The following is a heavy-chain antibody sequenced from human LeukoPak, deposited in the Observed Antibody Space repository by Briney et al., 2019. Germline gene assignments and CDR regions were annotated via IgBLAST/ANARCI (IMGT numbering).Heavy chain of an antibody. V-gene: IGHV3-33*06. CDR2: IRSDGSSK. J-gene: IGHJ4*02. CDR1: GFTFRSYG. Sequence: GRSLRLSCAASGFTFRSYGLHWVRQAPGKGLEWVALIRSDGSSKNYADSVKGRFTISRDASKNTVYLQMNSLRAGDTAVYSCAKWSGDYPSYYLDYWGQGTLVTVSS. D-gene: IGHD4-17*01. CDR3: AKWSGDYPSYYLDY.